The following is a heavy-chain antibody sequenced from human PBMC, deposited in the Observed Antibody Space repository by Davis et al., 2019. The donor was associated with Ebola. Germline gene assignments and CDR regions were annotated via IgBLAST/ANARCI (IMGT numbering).Heavy chain of an antibody. CDR2: IYYGGDT. V-gene: IGHV4-31*03. CDR3: VRGGYTYGSDFDY. CDR1: GGSINSGCYY. J-gene: IGHJ4*02. D-gene: IGHD5-18*01. Sequence: PSGTLSLTCTVPGGSINSGCYYWHCIRQPPGKGLEWIGYIYYGGDTYYNPSLKSRVAISIDTSKNQFSLKLSSVTAADTAVYYCVRGGYTYGSDFDYWGQGTLVTVSS.